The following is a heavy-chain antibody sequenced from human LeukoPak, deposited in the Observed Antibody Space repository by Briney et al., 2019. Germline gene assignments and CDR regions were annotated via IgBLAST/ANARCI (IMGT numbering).Heavy chain of an antibody. CDR2: VYYTGST. J-gene: IGHJ4*02. V-gene: IGHV4-59*08. CDR3: ARHFAYSSSSYFDY. CDR1: GGSFSNYY. Sequence: PAETLSLTCSVSGGSFSNYYWSWIRQPPGKGLEWIGYVYYTGSTNYNPSLKSRVTMFEDKSKNQFSLRLYSVTVADTAVYYCARHFAYSSSSYFDYWGQGSLVTLSS. D-gene: IGHD6-6*01.